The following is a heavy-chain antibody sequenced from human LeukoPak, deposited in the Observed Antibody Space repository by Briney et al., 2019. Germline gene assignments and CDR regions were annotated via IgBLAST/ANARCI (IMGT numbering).Heavy chain of an antibody. J-gene: IGHJ4*02. CDR2: VYYSGST. CDR1: GGSISDSSYY. CDR3: ASRVVPAAFGI. D-gene: IGHD2-2*01. Sequence: SETLSLTRTVSGGSISDSSYYWGWIRQPPGKGLEWIASVYYSGSTYYNPSLKSRITISVDRSKNQFSLKLSSVTAADSAVYYCASRVVPAAFGIWGQGTLVTVSS. V-gene: IGHV4-39*01.